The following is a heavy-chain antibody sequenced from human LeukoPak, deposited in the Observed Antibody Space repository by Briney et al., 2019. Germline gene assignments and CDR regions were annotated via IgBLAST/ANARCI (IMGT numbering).Heavy chain of an antibody. J-gene: IGHJ4*02. CDR3: ARGLGYCSGGSCPFDY. CDR2: IYYSGST. CDR1: GGSFSGYY. V-gene: IGHV4-59*01. Sequence: PSETLSLTCAVYGGSFSGYYWSWIRQPPGKGLEWIGYIYYSGSTNYNPSLKSRVTISVDTSKNQFSLKLSSVTAADTAVYYCARGLGYCSGGSCPFDYWGQGTLVTVSS. D-gene: IGHD2-15*01.